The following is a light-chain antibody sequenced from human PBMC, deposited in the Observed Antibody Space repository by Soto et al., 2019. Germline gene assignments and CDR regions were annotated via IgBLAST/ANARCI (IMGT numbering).Light chain of an antibody. CDR2: DVT. J-gene: IGLJ3*02. CDR1: SSDVGGYNY. CDR3: TSYTTNSPYLV. Sequence: QSALTQPASVSGSPGQSITISCTGTSSDVGGYNYVSWYQHHPGKAPKLMIYDVTNRPSGVSNRFSGSKSGNTASLTISGLQAEDEADYYCTSYTTNSPYLVFGGGTKVTVL. V-gene: IGLV2-14*03.